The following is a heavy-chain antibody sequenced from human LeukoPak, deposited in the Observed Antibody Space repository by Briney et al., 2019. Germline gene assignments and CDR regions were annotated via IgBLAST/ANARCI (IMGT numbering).Heavy chain of an antibody. D-gene: IGHD2-8*02. CDR2: ISSSGNTV. Sequence: GGSLRLSCAASGFTFSDYYMSWIRQAPGKGLEWVAYISSSGNTVYYADSVKGRFTISRDNAKNSLYLQMNSLRAEDTAVYYCARDRRYFDTGGLGGPDYWGQGTLITVSS. CDR1: GFTFSDYY. J-gene: IGHJ4*02. CDR3: ARDRRYFDTGGLGGPDY. V-gene: IGHV3-11*01.